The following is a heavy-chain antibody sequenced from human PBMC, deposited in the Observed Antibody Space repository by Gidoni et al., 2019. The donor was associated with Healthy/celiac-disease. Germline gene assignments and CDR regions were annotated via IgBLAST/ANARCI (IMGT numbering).Heavy chain of an antibody. CDR1: GFTFSSYW. CDR2: IKSDGSST. CDR3: ARGSSPAAAGLNWFDP. J-gene: IGHJ5*02. D-gene: IGHD6-13*01. V-gene: IGHV3-74*01. Sequence: EVQLVESGGGLAQPGGSLRLSCAASGFTFSSYWMHWFRQAQGKGLVWVPRIKSDGSSTSYADSVKGRFTISRDNAKNTLYLQMNSLRAEDTAVYYCARGSSPAAAGLNWFDPWGQGTLVTVSS.